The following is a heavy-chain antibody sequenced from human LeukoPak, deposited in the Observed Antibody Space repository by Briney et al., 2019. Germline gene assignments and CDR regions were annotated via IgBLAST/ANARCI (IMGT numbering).Heavy chain of an antibody. CDR1: GFTVRSNY. CDR3: SRDRMGTKSFDY. D-gene: IGHD5-24*01. Sequence: PGESLRLSCAASGFTVRSNYMSWVRQAPGKGLEWVSVISSGGSTYCADSVKGRFTISRDSSKNTLYLQMESLRAEDTALYYCSRDRMGTKSFDYWGQGTLVTVSS. V-gene: IGHV3-66*01. J-gene: IGHJ4*02. CDR2: ISSGGST.